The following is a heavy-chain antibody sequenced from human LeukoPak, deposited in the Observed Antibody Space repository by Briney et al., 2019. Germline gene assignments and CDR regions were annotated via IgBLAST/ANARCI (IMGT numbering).Heavy chain of an antibody. CDR2: IYYSGST. J-gene: IGHJ6*02. Sequence: SETLSLTCTVSGGSISSSSYYWGWIRQPPGKGLEWIGSIYYSGSTYYSPSLKSRVTISVDTSKNQFSLKLSSVTAADTAVYYCASIVVVVAATLNYGMDVWGQGTTVTVSS. CDR3: ASIVVVVAATLNYGMDV. D-gene: IGHD2-15*01. V-gene: IGHV4-39*01. CDR1: GGSISSSSYY.